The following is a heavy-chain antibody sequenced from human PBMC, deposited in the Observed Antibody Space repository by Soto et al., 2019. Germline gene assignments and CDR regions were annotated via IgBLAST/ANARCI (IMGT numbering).Heavy chain of an antibody. Sequence: SRSLTCAVSGGSMSSGGYSWSWIRQPPGKGLEWIGYIYHSGSTYYNPSLKSRVTISVDRSKNQFSLKLSSVTAADTAVYYCASSVRIPTVINYWGQGTLVTVSS. D-gene: IGHD4-17*01. CDR3: ASSVRIPTVINY. J-gene: IGHJ4*02. V-gene: IGHV4-30-2*01. CDR2: IYHSGST. CDR1: GGSMSSGGYS.